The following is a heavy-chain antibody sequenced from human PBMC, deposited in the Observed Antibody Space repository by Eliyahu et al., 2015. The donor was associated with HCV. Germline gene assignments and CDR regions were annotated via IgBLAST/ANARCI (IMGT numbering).Heavy chain of an antibody. J-gene: IGHJ5*02. CDR3: ASGGGGIAVAGTGGWFDP. D-gene: IGHD6-19*01. V-gene: IGHV4-59*01. Sequence: QVQLQESGPGLVKPSETLSLTCTVSGGSXTTYXWSWIRQPPGKGLXXIGYIHYSGSTNYNPSLKSRITISXDPSKNQFSLNLTSVTAADTAVYYXASGGGGIAVAGTGGWFDPWGQGTLVTVSS. CDR1: GGSXTTYX. CDR2: IHYSGST.